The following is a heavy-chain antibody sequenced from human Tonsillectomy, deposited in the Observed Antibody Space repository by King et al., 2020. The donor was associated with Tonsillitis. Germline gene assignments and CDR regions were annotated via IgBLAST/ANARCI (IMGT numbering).Heavy chain of an antibody. CDR2: IYYSGSN. Sequence: QLQESGPGLVKPSQTLSLTCAVSGGSISSGGYSWSWIRQPPGKGLEWIGYIYYSGSNYYNPSLKSRVTISVDTSKNQFSLKLSSVTAADTAVYYCARKRGYGLVDNWFDPWGQGTLVTVST. J-gene: IGHJ5*02. D-gene: IGHD2-8*02. CDR3: ARKRGYGLVDNWFDP. V-gene: IGHV4-30-4*07. CDR1: GGSISSGGYS.